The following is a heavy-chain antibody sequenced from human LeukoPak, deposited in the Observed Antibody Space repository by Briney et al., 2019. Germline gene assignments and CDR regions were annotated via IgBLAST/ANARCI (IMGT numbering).Heavy chain of an antibody. J-gene: IGHJ4*02. CDR3: TFRCGSCYPPLGY. D-gene: IGHD2-15*01. CDR1: GFTFSNAW. Sequence: GGSLRLSCAASGFTFSNAWMSWVRQAPGKGLEWVGRIKSKTDGGTTDYAAPVKGRFTISRDDSKNTLYLQMNSLKTEDTAVYYCTFRCGSCYPPLGYWGQGTLVTVSS. V-gene: IGHV3-15*01. CDR2: IKSKTDGGTT.